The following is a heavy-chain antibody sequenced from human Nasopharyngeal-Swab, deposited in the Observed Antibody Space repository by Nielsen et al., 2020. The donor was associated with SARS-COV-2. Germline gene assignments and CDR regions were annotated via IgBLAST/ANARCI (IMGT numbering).Heavy chain of an antibody. Sequence: ASVKVSCKVSGYTLTELSMHWVRQAPGKGLEWMGGFDPEDGETIYAQKFQGRVTVTEDTSTDTAYMELSSLRSEDTAVYYCATGPGILTGANWFDPWGQGTLVTVSS. CDR2: FDPEDGET. J-gene: IGHJ5*02. CDR3: ATGPGILTGANWFDP. V-gene: IGHV1-24*01. D-gene: IGHD3-9*01. CDR1: GYTLTELS.